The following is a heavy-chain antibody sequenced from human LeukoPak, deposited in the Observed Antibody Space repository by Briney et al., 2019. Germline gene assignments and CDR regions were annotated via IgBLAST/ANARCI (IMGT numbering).Heavy chain of an antibody. V-gene: IGHV4-39*01. CDR3: VRALGYCSGGSCMRGYNWFDP. Sequence: PSETLSLTCTVSGGSISSSDYYWGWIRQPPGKGLEWIGSIYYGGSTYYNPSLKSRVTISVDTSMNQFSLKLSFVTTADTAVYYCVRALGYCSGGSCMRGYNWFDPWGQGTLVTVPS. J-gene: IGHJ5*02. CDR1: GGSISSSDYY. D-gene: IGHD2-15*01. CDR2: IYYGGST.